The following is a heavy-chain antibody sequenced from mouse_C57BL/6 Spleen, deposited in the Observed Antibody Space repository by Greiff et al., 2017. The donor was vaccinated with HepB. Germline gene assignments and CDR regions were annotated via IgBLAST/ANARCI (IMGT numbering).Heavy chain of an antibody. Sequence: EVHLVESGGGLVKPGGSLKLSCAASGFTFSDYGMHWVRQAPEKGLEWVAHISSGSSTIYYADTVKGRFTISRDNAKNTLFLQMTSLRSEDTAMYYCANYYGSSYEAMDYWGQGTSVTVSS. CDR1: GFTFSDYG. V-gene: IGHV5-17*01. D-gene: IGHD1-1*01. J-gene: IGHJ4*01. CDR3: ANYYGSSYEAMDY. CDR2: ISSGSSTI.